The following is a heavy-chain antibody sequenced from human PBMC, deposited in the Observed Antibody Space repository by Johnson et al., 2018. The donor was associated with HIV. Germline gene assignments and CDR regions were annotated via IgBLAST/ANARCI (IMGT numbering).Heavy chain of an antibody. J-gene: IGHJ3*02. V-gene: IGHV3-15*01. Sequence: VQLVESGGGLVKPGGSLRLSCAASGFTFSNAWMSWVRQAPGKGLEWVGRIKSKTDGGTTDYAAPVKGRFTISRENAKNSLYLQMNSLRAGDTAVYYCARAGDAFDIWGQVTMVTVSS. CDR3: ARAGDAFDI. CDR1: GFTFSNAW. CDR2: IKSKTDGGTT.